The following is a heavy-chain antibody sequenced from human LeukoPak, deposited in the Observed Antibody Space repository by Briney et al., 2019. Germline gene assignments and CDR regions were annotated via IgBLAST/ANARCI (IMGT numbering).Heavy chain of an antibody. Sequence: PSETLSLTCTVSGYSISSGYYWGWIRQPPGKGLEWIGSIYHSGSTYYNPSLKSRVTISVDTSKNQFSLKLSSVTAADTAVYYCARRTVAGNDYWGQGTLVTVSS. CDR1: GYSISSGYY. V-gene: IGHV4-38-2*02. D-gene: IGHD6-19*01. CDR2: IYHSGST. J-gene: IGHJ4*02. CDR3: ARRTVAGNDY.